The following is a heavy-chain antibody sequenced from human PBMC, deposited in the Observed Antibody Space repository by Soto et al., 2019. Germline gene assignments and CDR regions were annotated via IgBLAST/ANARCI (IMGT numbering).Heavy chain of an antibody. D-gene: IGHD3-16*01. CDR3: FRGGVTSRTFYY. CDR1: GYIIKNYW. CDR2: IFPDDSDT. Sequence: GESLKISCKASGYIIKNYWIGWVRQMPGQGLEWIGIIFPDDSDTRYSPSFPVHVTIPVDKSISTAYVQWNSLKASDSAIYYCFRGGVTSRTFYYWGQGTLVTVS. V-gene: IGHV5-51*01. J-gene: IGHJ4*02.